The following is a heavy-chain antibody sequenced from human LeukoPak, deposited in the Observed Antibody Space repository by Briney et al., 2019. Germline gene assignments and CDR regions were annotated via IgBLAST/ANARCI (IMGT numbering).Heavy chain of an antibody. J-gene: IGHJ4*02. D-gene: IGHD3-16*01. CDR2: IYHSGST. Sequence: SETLSLTCTVSGDSISSNSYYWGWIRQPPGKGLEWIGSIYHSGSTYYNPSLKSRVTISVDTSKNQFSLKLSSVTAADTAVYYCARDVGDGTVPFDYWGQGTLVTVSS. CDR3: ARDVGDGTVPFDY. V-gene: IGHV4-39*07. CDR1: GDSISSNSYY.